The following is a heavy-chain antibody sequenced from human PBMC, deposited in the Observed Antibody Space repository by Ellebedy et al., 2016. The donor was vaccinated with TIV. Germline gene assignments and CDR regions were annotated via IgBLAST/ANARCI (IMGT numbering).Heavy chain of an antibody. V-gene: IGHV3-30*18. Sequence: GESLKISCAASGFTFNHYAIHWVRQAPGKGLEWVAVVSSDGSNKYYADSVKGRFTISRDNSKDTLYLLLNNLRADDTAVYYCAKETETSSGWRRRPIDFWGQGTLVTVSS. CDR2: VSSDGSNK. CDR1: GFTFNHYA. J-gene: IGHJ4*02. CDR3: AKETETSSGWRRRPIDF. D-gene: IGHD6-19*01.